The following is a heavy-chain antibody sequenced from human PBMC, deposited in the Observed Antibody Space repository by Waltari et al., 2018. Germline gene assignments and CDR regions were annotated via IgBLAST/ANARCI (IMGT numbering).Heavy chain of an antibody. CDR1: GYTFTGYY. J-gene: IGHJ4*02. V-gene: IGHV1-2*06. D-gene: IGHD1-26*01. CDR3: ARDEWERPGY. CDR2: INPNSGGT. Sequence: QVQLVQSGAEVKKPGASVKVSCKASGYTFTGYYMHWVRQAPGQGLEWMGRINPNSGGTNYAQKLQGRGTMTRDMSISTAYMELSRRRSDDTAVYYCARDEWERPGYWGQGTLVTVSS.